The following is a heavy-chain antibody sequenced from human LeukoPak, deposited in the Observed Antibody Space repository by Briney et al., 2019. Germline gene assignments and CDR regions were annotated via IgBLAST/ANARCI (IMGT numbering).Heavy chain of an antibody. CDR3: ARDRDYGDYSIYYYYGMDV. V-gene: IGHV1-8*01. J-gene: IGHJ6*02. CDR2: MNPINGNT. Sequence: ASVKVSCKASGFTFTSYDINWARQATGQGLEWMGWMNPINGNTGYAQKFQGRVTMTRDTSISTAYMELRSLRSDDTAVYYCARDRDYGDYSIYYYYGMDVWGQGTTVTVSS. CDR1: GFTFTSYD. D-gene: IGHD4-17*01.